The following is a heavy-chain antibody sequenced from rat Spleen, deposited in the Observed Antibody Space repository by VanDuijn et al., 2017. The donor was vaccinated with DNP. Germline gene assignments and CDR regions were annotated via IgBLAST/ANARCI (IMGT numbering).Heavy chain of an antibody. CDR3: ATQAPIYNNEQFHFDY. D-gene: IGHD1-10*01. J-gene: IGHJ2*01. CDR1: GFTFSDYY. V-gene: IGHV5-20*01. Sequence: DVQLVESGGGLVQPGRSLKLFCAASGFTFSDYYMAWIRQAPTMGLEWVAYIRYDGSRTSYRDSVKGRFILARDNAKNTLYLHMDSLRSEDTATYYCATQAPIYNNEQFHFDYWGQGVMVTVSS. CDR2: IRYDGSRT.